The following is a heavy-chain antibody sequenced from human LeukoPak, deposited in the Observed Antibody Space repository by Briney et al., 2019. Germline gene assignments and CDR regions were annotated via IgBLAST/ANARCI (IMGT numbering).Heavy chain of an antibody. J-gene: IGHJ4*02. V-gene: IGHV1-24*01. D-gene: IGHD3-16*01. CDR1: GYTLTELS. CDR2: FDPEDGET. CDR3: ATAAITFGGVITPYFDY. Sequence: ASVKVSCKVSGYTLTELSMHWVRQAPGKGLEWMGGFDPEDGETIYAQKFQGRVTMTEDTSTDTAYMELSSLRSEYTAVYYCATAAITFGGVITPYFDYCGQGTLVTVSS.